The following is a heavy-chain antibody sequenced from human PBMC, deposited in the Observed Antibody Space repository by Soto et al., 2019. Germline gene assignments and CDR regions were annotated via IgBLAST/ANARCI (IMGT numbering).Heavy chain of an antibody. J-gene: IGHJ4*02. CDR3: AIAAAGLYYFDY. D-gene: IGHD6-13*01. CDR1: GGSISSGDYY. CDR2: IYYSGST. V-gene: IGHV4-30-4*01. Sequence: SETLSLTCTVSGGSISSGDYYWSWIRQPPGKGLEWIGYIYYSGSTYYNPSLKSRVTISVDTSKNQFSLKLSSVTAADTAVYYCAIAAAGLYYFDYWGQGTLVTVSS.